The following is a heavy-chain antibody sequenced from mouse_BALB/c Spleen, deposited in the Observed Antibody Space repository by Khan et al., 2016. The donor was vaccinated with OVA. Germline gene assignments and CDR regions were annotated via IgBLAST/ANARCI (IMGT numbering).Heavy chain of an antibody. J-gene: IGHJ3*01. V-gene: IGHV5-6*01. CDR2: ISSGGDYT. D-gene: IGHD4-1*01. Sequence: EVELVESGGDLVKPGGSLKLSCAASGFTFSSYSMSWVRQTPDKRLEWVASISSGGDYTYYPDSVKGRFTISRDNAKNTLYLQMSALMSEDTAMYYCADRLTGSFAYWDKGTLVTVSA. CDR1: GFTFSSYS. CDR3: ADRLTGSFAY.